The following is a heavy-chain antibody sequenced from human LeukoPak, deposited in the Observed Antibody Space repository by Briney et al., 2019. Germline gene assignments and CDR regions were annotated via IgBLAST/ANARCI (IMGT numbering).Heavy chain of an antibody. CDR2: SDYSGNA. CDR3: ARSVVVTASYYYYYYMDV. CDR1: GDSMSTNH. V-gene: IGHV4-59*01. D-gene: IGHD2-21*02. J-gene: IGHJ6*03. Sequence: PSETLSLTCTVSGDSMSTNHWSWIRQSPGTGLEWIGYSDYSGNAKYNPSLKSRVTISIDTSKNQFSLKLSSVTAADTAMYYCARSVVVTASYYYYYYMDVWGRGTTVTISS.